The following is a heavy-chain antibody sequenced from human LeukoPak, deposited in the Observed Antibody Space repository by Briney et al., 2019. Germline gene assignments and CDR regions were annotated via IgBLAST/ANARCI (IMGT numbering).Heavy chain of an antibody. CDR2: IKQDGSEK. Sequence: SGGSLRLPCVVSGFTFSSYWMSWVRQAPGKGLEWVANIKQDGSEKYYVDSVKGRFTMSRDNAKNSLYLQMNSLRAEDTAVYYCARVQWELRGVGSYFEYWGQGALVTVSS. D-gene: IGHD1-26*01. CDR1: GFTFSSYW. J-gene: IGHJ4*02. V-gene: IGHV3-7*01. CDR3: ARVQWELRGVGSYFEY.